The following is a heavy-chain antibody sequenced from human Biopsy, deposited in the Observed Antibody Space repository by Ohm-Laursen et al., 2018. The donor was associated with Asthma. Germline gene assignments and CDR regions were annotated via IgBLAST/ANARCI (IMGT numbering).Heavy chain of an antibody. CDR1: GGTFNTYV. V-gene: IGHV1-69*01. CDR3: ARKAGSCISRTCYSLDL. Sequence: VSSVKVSCKSLGGTFNTYVIGWVRQAPGQGLEWMGGINSVFGTTTYPQKFQDRVTITADYSTSTVYMELGSLRSEDTAVYYCARKAGSCISRTCYSLDLWGQGTLVTVSS. D-gene: IGHD2-2*01. CDR2: INSVFGTT. J-gene: IGHJ5*02.